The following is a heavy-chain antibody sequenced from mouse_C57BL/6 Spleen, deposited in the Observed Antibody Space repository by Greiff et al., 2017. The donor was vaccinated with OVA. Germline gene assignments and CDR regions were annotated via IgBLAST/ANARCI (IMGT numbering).Heavy chain of an antibody. D-gene: IGHD2-2*01. V-gene: IGHV14-4*01. Sequence: VQLQQSGAELVRPGASVKLSCTASGFNIKDDYMHWVKQRPEQGLEWIGRIDPENGDTEYASKVQGKATITADTSTNTAYLQLSSLSSEDTAVYYSTRGVYGYGPFADWGQGTLVTVSA. CDR3: TRGVYGYGPFAD. CDR2: IDPENGDT. CDR1: GFNIKDDY. J-gene: IGHJ3*01.